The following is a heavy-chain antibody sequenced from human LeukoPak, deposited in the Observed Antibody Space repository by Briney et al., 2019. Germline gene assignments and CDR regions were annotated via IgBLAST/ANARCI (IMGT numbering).Heavy chain of an antibody. D-gene: IGHD2-2*01. CDR1: GYTFTGYY. CDR2: INPNSGGT. V-gene: IGHV1-2*02. J-gene: IGHJ5*02. CDR3: ARETCSSTSCSNWFDP. Sequence: ASVKVSCKASGYTFTGYYMHWVRQAPGQGLEWMGWINPNSGGTNYAQKFQGRVTMTRDTSISTAYMELSRLRSDDTAVYYCARETCSSTSCSNWFDPWGQGTLVTLSS.